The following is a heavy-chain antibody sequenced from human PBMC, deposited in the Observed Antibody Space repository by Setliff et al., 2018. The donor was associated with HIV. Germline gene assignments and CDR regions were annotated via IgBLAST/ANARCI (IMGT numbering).Heavy chain of an antibody. J-gene: IGHJ4*02. Sequence: PSETLSLTCTVPGGSISNYYWSWIRQPPGKGLEWIGYIYSTGYTNYHPSLKTRATISLDTSKSQFSLRLTSVTATDTAIYYCARHPREEPQRNYKFDSWGQGTLVTVSS. CDR1: GGSISNYY. V-gene: IGHV4-4*09. CDR2: IYSTGYT. D-gene: IGHD1-7*01. CDR3: ARHPREEPQRNYKFDS.